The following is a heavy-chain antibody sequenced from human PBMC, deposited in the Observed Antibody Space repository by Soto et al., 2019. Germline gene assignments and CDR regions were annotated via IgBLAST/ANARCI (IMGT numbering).Heavy chain of an antibody. CDR3: ASTMVRGVNRYYYYYGMDV. V-gene: IGHV3-53*01. J-gene: IGHJ6*02. Sequence: PGGSLRLSCAASGFTVSSNYMSWVRQAPGKGLEWVSVIYSGVSTYYADSVKGRFTISRDNSKNTLYLQMNSLRAEDTAVYYCASTMVRGVNRYYYYYGMDVWGQGTRVTFSS. CDR1: GFTVSSNY. CDR2: IYSGVST. D-gene: IGHD3-10*01.